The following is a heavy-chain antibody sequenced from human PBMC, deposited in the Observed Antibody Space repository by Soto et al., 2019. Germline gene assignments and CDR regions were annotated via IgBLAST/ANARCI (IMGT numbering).Heavy chain of an antibody. CDR1: GFTFSSYA. J-gene: IGHJ4*02. D-gene: IGHD2-21*02. CDR2: ISGSGGST. V-gene: IGHV3-23*01. CDR3: APYCGGDCYSTGVY. Sequence: GGSLRLSCAASGFTFSSYAMSWVRQAPGKGLEWVSAISGSGGSTYYADSVKGRFTISRDNSKNRVYLQMNSLRAEDTAVYYCAPYCGGDCYSTGVYWGQGTPV.